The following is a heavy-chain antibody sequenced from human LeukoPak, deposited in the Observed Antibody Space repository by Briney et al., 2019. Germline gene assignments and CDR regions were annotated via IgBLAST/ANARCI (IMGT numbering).Heavy chain of an antibody. J-gene: IGHJ4*02. Sequence: ASVKVSCKASGGTFSSYAISWVRQAPGQGLEWMGGIIPIFGTANYAQKFQGRVTITADESTSTAYMELSSLRSEDTAVYYCARGSIIGIAATLHPFDYWGQGTLVTVSS. V-gene: IGHV1-69*13. D-gene: IGHD6-13*01. CDR2: IIPIFGTA. CDR1: GGTFSSYA. CDR3: ARGSIIGIAATLHPFDY.